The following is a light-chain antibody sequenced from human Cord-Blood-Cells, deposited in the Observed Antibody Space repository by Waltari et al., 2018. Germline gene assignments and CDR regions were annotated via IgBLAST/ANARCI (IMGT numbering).Light chain of an antibody. Sequence: QSVLTQQPSASGTPGQRVTISCSGRSSNIGSTYVYWYQQLPGTAPKLLIYRNNQRPSGVPDRFSGSKSGTSASLAISGLRSEDEADYYCAAWDDSLSGYVFGTGTKVTVI. CDR2: RNN. J-gene: IGLJ1*01. V-gene: IGLV1-47*01. CDR3: AAWDDSLSGYV. CDR1: SSNIGSTY.